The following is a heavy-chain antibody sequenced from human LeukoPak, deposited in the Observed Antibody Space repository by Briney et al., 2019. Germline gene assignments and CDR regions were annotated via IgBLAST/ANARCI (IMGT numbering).Heavy chain of an antibody. Sequence: SVKVSCKASGGTFSSYAISWVRQAPGQGLEWMGGIIPIFGTANYAQKFQGRVTITADESASTAYMELSSLRSEDTAVYYCARSGSRYSYYYYYMDVWGKGTTVTVSS. V-gene: IGHV1-69*13. CDR3: ARSGSRYSYYYYYMDV. D-gene: IGHD1-1*01. J-gene: IGHJ6*03. CDR2: IIPIFGTA. CDR1: GGTFSSYA.